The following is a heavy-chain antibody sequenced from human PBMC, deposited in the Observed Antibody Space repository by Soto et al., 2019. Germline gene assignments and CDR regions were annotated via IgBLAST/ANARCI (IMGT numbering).Heavy chain of an antibody. CDR2: IYYDGSKK. CDR1: GFTFSNYG. V-gene: IGHV3-33*01. J-gene: IGHJ4*02. CDR3: TRDIRSTYFDF. Sequence: GGSLRLSCAASGFTFSNYGMHWVRQAPGKGLEWVAVIYYDGSKKYYADSVKGRFTISRDNSKNTLWLQMSTLRAEDTAVYYCTRDIRSTYFDFWGQGTLVTVSS. D-gene: IGHD2-21*01.